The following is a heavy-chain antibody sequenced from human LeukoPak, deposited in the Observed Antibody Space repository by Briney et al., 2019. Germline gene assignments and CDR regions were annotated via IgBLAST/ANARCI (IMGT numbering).Heavy chain of an antibody. CDR1: GGSISSYY. J-gene: IGHJ4*02. D-gene: IGHD1-1*01. CDR2: FYATGGT. CDR3: ARGTTVERPFFNY. Sequence: NPSETLSLTCTVSGGSISSYYWGWIRQPAGRGLEWIGRFYATGGTKYNPSLQSRVTMSVDTSKNQFSLKLSSVTAADTAVYYCARGTTVERPFFNYWGQGTLVTVSS. V-gene: IGHV4-4*07.